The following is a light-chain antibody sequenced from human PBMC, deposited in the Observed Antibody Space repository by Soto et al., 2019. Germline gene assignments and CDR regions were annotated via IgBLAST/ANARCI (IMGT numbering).Light chain of an antibody. CDR3: SSYAGSSNV. Sequence: QPVLTQPPSASGSPGQSVAISCTGTSSDVGGYNYFSWYQPHPGKPPKLMIYEVTTRPSGVPDRFSCSNSVSTASLTVSGLQAEDEADYYCSSYAGSSNVFGTGTKVTVL. J-gene: IGLJ1*01. CDR2: EVT. CDR1: SSDVGGYNY. V-gene: IGLV2-8*01.